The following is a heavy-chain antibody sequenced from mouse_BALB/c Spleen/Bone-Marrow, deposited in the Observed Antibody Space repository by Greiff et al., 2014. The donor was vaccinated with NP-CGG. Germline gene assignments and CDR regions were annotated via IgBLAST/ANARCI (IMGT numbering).Heavy chain of an antibody. V-gene: IGHV14-3*02. D-gene: IGHD4-1*01. CDR3: ASLTGTFDY. CDR1: GFNIKDTY. CDR2: IDPASGNI. Sequence: EVKLQESGTDLVKPGASVKLSCTASGFNIKDTYMYWVKQRPEQGLDWIGRIDPASGNIQYDPKFQGRAAITADTSSNTAYLQLSSLTSEDTAVYYCASLTGTFDYWGQGTPLTVSS. J-gene: IGHJ2*01.